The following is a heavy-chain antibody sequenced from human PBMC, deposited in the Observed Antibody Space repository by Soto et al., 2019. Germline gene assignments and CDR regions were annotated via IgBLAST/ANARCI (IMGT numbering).Heavy chain of an antibody. D-gene: IGHD2-8*01. CDR2: ISSSSSYI. J-gene: IGHJ3*02. V-gene: IGHV3-21*01. CDR1: GFTFSSYS. Sequence: GGSLRLSCAASGFTFSSYSMNWVRQAPGKGLEWVSSISSSSSYIYYADSVKGRFTISRDNAKNSLYLQMNSLRAEDTALYYCARVRFTNGVCYTDAFDIWGQGTMVTVSS. CDR3: ARVRFTNGVCYTDAFDI.